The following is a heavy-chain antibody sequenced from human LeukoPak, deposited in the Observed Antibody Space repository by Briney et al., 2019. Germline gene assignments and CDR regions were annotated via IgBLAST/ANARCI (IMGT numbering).Heavy chain of an antibody. J-gene: IGHJ4*02. CDR2: IYPTDSNT. D-gene: IGHD6-19*01. CDR3: ARQGHSTGWSFDS. Sequence: GDSLKISCKGSGNNFAGYRIGWVRQVSGKGLEWMGIIYPTDSNTKYSPSFQGRATISIDKYINTAYLQWSSLKASDTAMYYRARQGHSTGWSFDSWGQGTQVTVSS. CDR1: GNNFAGYR. V-gene: IGHV5-51*01.